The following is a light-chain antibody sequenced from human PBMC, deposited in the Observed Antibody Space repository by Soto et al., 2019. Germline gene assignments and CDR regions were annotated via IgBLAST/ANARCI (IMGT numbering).Light chain of an antibody. CDR1: QSVSSY. V-gene: IGKV3-11*01. Sequence: ESVLTQSPATLSLSPGERATLSCRASQSVSSYLAWYQQKPGQAPRLLIYDASNRATGIPARFSGSGSGTDFTLTISSLEPEDFAVYYCQQRSNWPPITSGQGTRLEI. J-gene: IGKJ5*01. CDR3: QQRSNWPPIT. CDR2: DAS.